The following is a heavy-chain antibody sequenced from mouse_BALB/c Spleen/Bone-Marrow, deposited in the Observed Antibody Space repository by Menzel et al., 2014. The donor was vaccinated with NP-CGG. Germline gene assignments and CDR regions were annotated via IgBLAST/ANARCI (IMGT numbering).Heavy chain of an antibody. J-gene: IGHJ2*01. V-gene: IGHV8-12*01. D-gene: IGHD2-4*01. CDR3: ARRDSPYDYDVSFEH. CDR1: GFSLSTSGMG. Sequence: QVTLKECGPGILQPSQTLSLTCSFSGFSLSTSGMGVSWIRQPSGKGLEWLAHIYWDDDRRYNPSLKSRLTISKDTSSNQVFLKITSVDTADTATYYCARRDSPYDYDVSFEHWDQGTTLTVSS. CDR2: IYWDDDR.